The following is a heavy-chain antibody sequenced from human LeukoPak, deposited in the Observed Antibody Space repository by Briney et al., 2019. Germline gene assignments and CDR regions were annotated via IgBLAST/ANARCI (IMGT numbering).Heavy chain of an antibody. CDR3: ARGHYGSGSYPSPRNWFDP. J-gene: IGHJ5*02. V-gene: IGHV4-34*01. CDR1: GGSFSGYY. CDR2: INHSGST. Sequence: PSETLSLTCAVYGGSFSGYYWSWIRQPPGKGLEWIGEINHSGSTNYNPSLKSRVTISVDTSKNQFSLKLSSVTAADTAVYYCARGHYGSGSYPSPRNWFDPWGQGTLVTVSS. D-gene: IGHD3-10*01.